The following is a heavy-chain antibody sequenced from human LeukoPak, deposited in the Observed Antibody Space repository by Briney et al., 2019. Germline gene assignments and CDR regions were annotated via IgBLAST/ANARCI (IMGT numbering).Heavy chain of an antibody. CDR2: ISSDSRTI. CDR1: GFXFSSYS. D-gene: IGHD3-10*01. CDR3: ARYGSGTSYITNYFDY. Sequence: GGSLGLSCAASGFXFSSYSINWVRQAPGKGLEWVSYISSDSRTIYYADSVKGRFTISRDNGKNSLYLQMKSLRDEDTAVYYCARYGSGTSYITNYFDYWGQGTLVTVSS. V-gene: IGHV3-48*02. J-gene: IGHJ4*02.